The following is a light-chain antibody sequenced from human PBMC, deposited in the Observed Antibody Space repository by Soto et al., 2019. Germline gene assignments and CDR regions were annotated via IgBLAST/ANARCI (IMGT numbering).Light chain of an antibody. CDR3: QQYGSSSWT. V-gene: IGKV3-15*01. CDR2: GAS. CDR1: QSFSSN. Sequence: EIVMTQSPATLSVSPGERATLSCRASQSFSSNLSWYQQKPGQAPRLLIYGASTRATGIPARFSGSGSGTDFTLTISRLEPEDFAVYYCQQYGSSSWTFGQGTKVDI. J-gene: IGKJ1*01.